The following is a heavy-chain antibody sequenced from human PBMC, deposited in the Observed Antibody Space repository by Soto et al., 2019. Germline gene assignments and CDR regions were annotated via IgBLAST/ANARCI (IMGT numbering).Heavy chain of an antibody. V-gene: IGHV4-30-2*01. CDR2: IYPSGMP. Sequence: QLQLQESGSGLVKPSHTLSLTCTVSGGSISNAAYSWSWIRQPPGKGLEWIGYIYPSGMPFYNPSLRSRVTISIDRSNDQFSLNLKSVTAADKAVYYCARERGGYGLFDAWGQGTLVTGSS. CDR1: GGSISNAAYS. CDR3: ARERGGYGLFDA. D-gene: IGHD5-18*01. J-gene: IGHJ4*02.